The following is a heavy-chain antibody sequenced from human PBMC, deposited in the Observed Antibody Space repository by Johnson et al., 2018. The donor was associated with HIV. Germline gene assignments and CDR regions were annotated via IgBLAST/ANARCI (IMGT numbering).Heavy chain of an antibody. CDR1: GFTFSSYW. CDR3: ARPAYSGTWTDAFDI. D-gene: IGHD1-26*01. V-gene: IGHV3-7*05. J-gene: IGHJ3*02. CDR2: IKYDKSEK. Sequence: VQLVESGGGLVQPGGSLRLSCAASGFTFSSYWMSWVRQAPEKGLEWVANIKYDKSEKYYVDSVRGRFTISRDNAKNSLYLEMNSLRAEDTALYYCARPAYSGTWTDAFDIWGQGTMVTVSS.